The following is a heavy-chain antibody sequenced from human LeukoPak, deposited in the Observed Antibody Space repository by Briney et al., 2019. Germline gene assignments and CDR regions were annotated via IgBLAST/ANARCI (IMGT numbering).Heavy chain of an antibody. CDR1: GFTFSSYA. CDR2: ISFDGSKK. V-gene: IGHV3-30-3*01. J-gene: IGHJ4*02. D-gene: IGHD4-17*01. Sequence: GGSLRLSCAASGFTFSSYAMYWVRQAPGKGLEWVAGISFDGSKKYYADSVKGRFTISRDNSKNTVYLQMNSLRADDTAVYYCAKADSGDYAFDYWGQGTMVTVSS. CDR3: AKADSGDYAFDY.